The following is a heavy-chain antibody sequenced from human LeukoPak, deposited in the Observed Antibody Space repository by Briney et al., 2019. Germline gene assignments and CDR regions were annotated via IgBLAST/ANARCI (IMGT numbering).Heavy chain of an antibody. CDR3: AKIYRSITMIVVIDAFDI. J-gene: IGHJ3*02. CDR2: ISGSGGST. D-gene: IGHD3-22*01. Sequence: PGGSLRLSYAASGFTFSDYYMSWIRQAPGKGLEWVSAISGSGGSTYYADSVKGRFTISRDNSKNTLYLQMNSLRAEDTAVYYCAKIYRSITMIVVIDAFDIWGQGTMVTVSS. V-gene: IGHV3-23*01. CDR1: GFTFSDYY.